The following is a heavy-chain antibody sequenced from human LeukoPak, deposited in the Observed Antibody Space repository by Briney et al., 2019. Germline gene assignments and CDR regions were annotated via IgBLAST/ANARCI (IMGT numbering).Heavy chain of an antibody. CDR1: GYTFTGYY. J-gene: IGHJ4*02. Sequence: ASVKVSCKASGYTFTGYYMHWVRQAPGQGLEWMGWINPNSGGINYAQKFQGRVTMTRDTSISTAYMELSRLRSDDTAVYCCARDSGYDGFFDYWGQGTLVTVSS. CDR2: INPNSGGI. CDR3: ARDSGYDGFFDY. D-gene: IGHD5-12*01. V-gene: IGHV1-2*02.